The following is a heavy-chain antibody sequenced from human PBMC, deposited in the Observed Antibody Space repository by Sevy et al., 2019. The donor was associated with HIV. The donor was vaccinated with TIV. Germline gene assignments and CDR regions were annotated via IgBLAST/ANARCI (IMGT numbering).Heavy chain of an antibody. J-gene: IGHJ4*02. V-gene: IGHV4-59*11. CDR2: IYYNGHI. D-gene: IGHD1-26*01. CDR3: AGENAWGRGYS. Sequence: EALSLTCTVSGGSITSLYWNWIRQPPGKGLEWIANIYYNGHINYNPSLKSRVTLSLDTSKNHFSLRLSSVTAADTAMYYCAGENAWGRGYSWGQGTLVTVSS. CDR1: GGSITSLY.